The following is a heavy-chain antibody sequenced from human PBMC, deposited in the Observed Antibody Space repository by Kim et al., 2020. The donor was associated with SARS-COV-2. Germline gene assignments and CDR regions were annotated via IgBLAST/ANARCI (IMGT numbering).Heavy chain of an antibody. J-gene: IGHJ6*02. D-gene: IGHD3-9*01. CDR2: ISAYNGNT. CDR1: GYTFTSYG. Sequence: ASVKVSCKASGYTFTSYGISWVRQAPGQGLEWMGWISAYNGNTNYAQKLQGRVTMTTDTSTSTAYMELRSLRSDDTAVYYCATPLRYHDRPVRYYYGMDVWGQGTTVTVSS. V-gene: IGHV1-18*01. CDR3: ATPLRYHDRPVRYYYGMDV.